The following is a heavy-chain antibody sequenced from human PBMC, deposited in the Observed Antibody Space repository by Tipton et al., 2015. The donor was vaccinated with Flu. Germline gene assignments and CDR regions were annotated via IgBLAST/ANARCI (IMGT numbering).Heavy chain of an antibody. CDR3: ARSPSYSGSGNYPYYFDF. D-gene: IGHD3-10*01. Sequence: GLVKPSQTLSLTCSVSGGSFSSGSYYWTWIRQSAGNGLEWIGRIYTTGSTNYNPSLKSRVTLSVDTTENQFSLKLSSVTAADTAVYYCARSPSYSGSGNYPYYFDFWGQGTLVTVSS. J-gene: IGHJ4*02. CDR1: GGSFSSGSYY. CDR2: IYTTGST. V-gene: IGHV4-61*02.